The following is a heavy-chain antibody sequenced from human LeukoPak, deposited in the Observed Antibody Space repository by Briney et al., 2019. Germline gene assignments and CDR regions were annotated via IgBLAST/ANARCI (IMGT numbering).Heavy chain of an antibody. J-gene: IGHJ4*02. CDR1: GFTFDDYA. CDR3: VKVAYDRSGPYFDY. Sequence: PGGSLRLSCAASGFTFDDYAMHWVRQAPGKGLEWVSGIRWDSGDIVYADSMKGRFTISRDNAKNSLHLQMNNLRPEDTALYYCVKVAYDRSGPYFDYWGQGTLVTVSS. CDR2: IRWDSGDI. D-gene: IGHD3-22*01. V-gene: IGHV3-9*01.